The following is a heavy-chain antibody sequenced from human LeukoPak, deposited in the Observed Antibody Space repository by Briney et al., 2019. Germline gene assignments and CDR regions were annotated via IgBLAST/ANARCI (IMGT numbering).Heavy chain of an antibody. V-gene: IGHV1-2*02. D-gene: IGHD2-2*01. CDR2: INPKSGDT. Sequence: GASVKVSCKVSGYTLTELSMHWVRQAPGKGLEWMGWINPKSGDTKYAQTFQDRVTMTWDTSVSTAYMELSSLTSDDTAVYYCASKGDGYCRGTICQGAFDIWGQGSMVTVSS. J-gene: IGHJ3*02. CDR1: GYTLTELS. CDR3: ASKGDGYCRGTICQGAFDI.